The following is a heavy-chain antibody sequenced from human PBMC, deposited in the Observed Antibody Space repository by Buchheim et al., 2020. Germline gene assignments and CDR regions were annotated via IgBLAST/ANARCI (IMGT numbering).Heavy chain of an antibody. CDR1: GYTFTTFG. J-gene: IGHJ4*02. Sequence: QVQLVQSGPEVKKPGASVKVSCKASGYTFTTFGITWVRQAPGQGLEWLGWVSANNGRTDYAQKAQGRVTMTTDTSTSTAYMELRSVSSDDTAVYYCARGSVTVDYWGQGTL. CDR2: VSANNGRT. CDR3: ARGSVTVDY. D-gene: IGHD2-21*02. V-gene: IGHV1-18*01.